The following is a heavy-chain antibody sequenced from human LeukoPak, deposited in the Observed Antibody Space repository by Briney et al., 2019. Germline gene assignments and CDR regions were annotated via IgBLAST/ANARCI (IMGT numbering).Heavy chain of an antibody. CDR1: GGSFSGYY. CDR3: ARGQPIFGVLNWFDP. CDR2: INHSGST. J-gene: IGHJ5*02. Sequence: KTSQTLSLTCAVYGGSFSGYYWSWIRQPPGKGLEWMGEINHSGSTNYNPSLKSRVTISVDTSKNQFSPKLSSVTAADTAVYYCARGQPIFGVLNWFDPWGQGTLVTVSS. V-gene: IGHV4-34*01. D-gene: IGHD3-3*01.